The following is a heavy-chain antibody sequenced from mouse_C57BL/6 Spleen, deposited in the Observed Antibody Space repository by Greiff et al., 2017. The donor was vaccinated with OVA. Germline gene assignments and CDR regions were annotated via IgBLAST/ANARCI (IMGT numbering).Heavy chain of an antibody. CDR1: GYTFTSYW. V-gene: IGHV1-72*01. CDR2: IDPNSGGT. Sequence: QVQLQQPGAELVKPGASVKLSCKASGYTFTSYWMHWVKQRPGRGLEWIGRIDPNSGGTKYNEQFKSQATLTVYNPSCTAYMQLSSLTSEDSAVYYGARSGDSSGYDAMDYWGQGTSVTVSS. D-gene: IGHD3-2*02. J-gene: IGHJ4*01. CDR3: ARSGDSSGYDAMDY.